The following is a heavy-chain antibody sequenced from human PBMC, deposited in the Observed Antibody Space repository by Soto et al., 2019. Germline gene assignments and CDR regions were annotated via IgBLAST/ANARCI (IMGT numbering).Heavy chain of an antibody. D-gene: IGHD1-1*01. CDR3: ATDQLSLLNYDY. V-gene: IGHV3-21*01. J-gene: IGHJ4*02. Sequence: GSLRLSCAASGFSFSSYSMNWVRQAPGKGLEWVSTISSTSIYIYYADSVRGRFTISRDNAKNSVYLQMNSLRAEDTAVYYCATDQLSLLNYDYWGQGTLVTVSS. CDR1: GFSFSSYS. CDR2: ISSTSIYI.